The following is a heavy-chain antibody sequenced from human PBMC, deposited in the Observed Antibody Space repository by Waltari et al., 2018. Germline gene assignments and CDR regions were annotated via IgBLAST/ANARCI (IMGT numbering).Heavy chain of an antibody. J-gene: IGHJ6*02. Sequence: QVHVVESGGGVVQPGGSLRLSCAAAGFTLGNYGMHWVRPAQGKGLEWVAVIQYDGSIKNYADSVKGRFTISRENSKNTLYLEMKSLRAEDTAVYYCAREYSRICFHALDGWGQGTAVTVSS. V-gene: IGHV3-33*05. CDR2: IQYDGSIK. CDR3: AREYSRICFHALDG. D-gene: IGHD6-13*01. CDR1: GFTLGNYG.